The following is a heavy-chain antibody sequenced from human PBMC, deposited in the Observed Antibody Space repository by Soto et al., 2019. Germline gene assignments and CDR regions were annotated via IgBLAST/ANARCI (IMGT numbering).Heavy chain of an antibody. CDR1: GYTFTSYA. D-gene: IGHD3-10*01. CDR2: INAGNGNT. Sequence: GASVKVSCKASGYTFTSYAMHWVRQAPGQRLEWMGWINAGNGNTKYSQKFQGRVTITRDTSASTAYMELSSLRSEDTAVYYCAGEKGYGSGSYYNEPPFYYYYGMDVWGQGTTVTVSS. J-gene: IGHJ6*02. CDR3: AGEKGYGSGSYYNEPPFYYYYGMDV. V-gene: IGHV1-3*01.